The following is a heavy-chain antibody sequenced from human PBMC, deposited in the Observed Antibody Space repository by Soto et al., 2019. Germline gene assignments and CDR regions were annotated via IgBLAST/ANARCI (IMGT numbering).Heavy chain of an antibody. Sequence: QVHLVQSGAEVKKPGASVKVSCKGSGYAFTTYGITWVRQAPGQGLVWMGWISAHNGNTNYAQKLQGRVTVTRDTSTSTAYLELRSLRSDDTAVYYCARGRYGDYWGQGALVTVSS. CDR3: ARGRYGDY. CDR2: ISAHNGNT. CDR1: GYAFTTYG. D-gene: IGHD1-1*01. J-gene: IGHJ4*02. V-gene: IGHV1-18*01.